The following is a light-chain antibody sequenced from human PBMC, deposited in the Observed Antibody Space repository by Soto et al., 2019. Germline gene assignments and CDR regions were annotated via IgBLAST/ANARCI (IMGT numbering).Light chain of an antibody. CDR1: TSNIESHT. J-gene: IGLJ1*01. Sequence: QSVLTQPPSASGTPGQRITISCSGTTSNIESHTVNWYQQVPGTAPKLLINTNNQRPSGVPDRFSGSKSGASASLAINGLQSEDEADYYCCSYAGRGNVFGTGTKAPS. CDR3: CSYAGRGNV. V-gene: IGLV1-44*01. CDR2: TNN.